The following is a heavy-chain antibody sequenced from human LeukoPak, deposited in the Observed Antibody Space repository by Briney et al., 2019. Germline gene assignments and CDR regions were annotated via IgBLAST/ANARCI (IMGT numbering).Heavy chain of an antibody. Sequence: ASVKVSCKASGYTFTSYSMHWVRQAPGQRLEWMGWINAGNGNTKYSQQFQGRVTITRDTSASTAYMELSSLRSEDTAVYYGARDLVSSRATGPWGYWGQGTLVTVSS. J-gene: IGHJ4*02. CDR3: ARDLVSSRATGPWGY. CDR1: GYTFTSYS. CDR2: INAGNGNT. D-gene: IGHD6-13*01. V-gene: IGHV1-3*01.